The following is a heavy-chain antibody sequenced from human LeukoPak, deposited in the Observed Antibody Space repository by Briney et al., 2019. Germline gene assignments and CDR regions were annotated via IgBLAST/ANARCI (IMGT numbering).Heavy chain of an antibody. CDR3: GWTSRAWYGDALDI. CDR2: INSDGSST. Sequence: QPGGSLRLSCAASGFTFSSYWMHWVRQVPGKGPVWVSRINSDGSSTSYADSVKGRFTISRDNAENTLYLQMNSLRAEDTAVYYCGWTSRAWYGDALDIWGQGTMVTVSS. V-gene: IGHV3-74*01. J-gene: IGHJ3*02. D-gene: IGHD6-19*01. CDR1: GFTFSSYW.